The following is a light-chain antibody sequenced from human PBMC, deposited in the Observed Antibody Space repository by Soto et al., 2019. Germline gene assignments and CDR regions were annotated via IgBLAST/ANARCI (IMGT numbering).Light chain of an antibody. CDR2: GAS. CDR1: QSVDIN. Sequence: EIVLTQSPATLSVSPGERVTLSCRASQSVDINLAWYQQKPGQAPRLVIYGASTRATDMPGTFSGSGSGTEFTLTISSLQPDDFATYYCQQYNSYGLFTFGPGTKVDIK. J-gene: IGKJ3*01. CDR3: QQYNSYGLFT. V-gene: IGKV3-15*01.